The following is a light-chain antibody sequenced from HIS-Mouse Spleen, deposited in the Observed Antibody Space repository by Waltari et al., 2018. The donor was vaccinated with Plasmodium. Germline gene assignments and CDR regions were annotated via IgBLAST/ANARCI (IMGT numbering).Light chain of an antibody. J-gene: IGLJ3*02. V-gene: IGLV3-10*01. CDR2: EDR. CDR1: ALPKKQ. CDR3: YSTDSSGNHRV. Sequence: SYELTQPPSVSVSPGQTARIHCSGDALPKKQAYWYQQKSGQAPVLVIYEDRKRPSGIPERFSGSSSGTMATLTISGAQVEDEADYYCYSTDSSGNHRVFGGGTKLTVL.